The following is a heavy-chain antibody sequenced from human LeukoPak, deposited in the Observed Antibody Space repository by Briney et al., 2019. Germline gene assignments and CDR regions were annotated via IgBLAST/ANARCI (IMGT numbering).Heavy chain of an antibody. CDR3: AREGIGCSSTSCYTTLDY. D-gene: IGHD2-2*02. Sequence: GSLRLSCEASGFTFSSYAMHWVRQAPGKGLEWVSSISSSSSYIYYADSVKGRFTISRDNAKNSLYLQMNSLRAEDTAVYYCAREGIGCSSTSCYTTLDYWGQGTLVTVSS. V-gene: IGHV3-21*01. CDR2: ISSSSSYI. CDR1: GFTFSSYA. J-gene: IGHJ4*02.